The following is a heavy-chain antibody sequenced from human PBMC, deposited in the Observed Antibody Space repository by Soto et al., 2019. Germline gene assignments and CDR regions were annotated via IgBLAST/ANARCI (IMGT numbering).Heavy chain of an antibody. CDR3: ARGSNNDFWTWNWFDP. D-gene: IGHD3-3*01. Sequence: SETLSLTCAVSGGSISSGGYSWSWIRQPPGKGLEWIGYIYHSGSTYYNPSLKSRVTISVDRSKNQFSLKLSSVTAADTAVYYCARGSNNDFWTWNWFDPWGQGTLVTVSS. CDR2: IYHSGST. V-gene: IGHV4-30-2*01. CDR1: GGSISSGGYS. J-gene: IGHJ5*02.